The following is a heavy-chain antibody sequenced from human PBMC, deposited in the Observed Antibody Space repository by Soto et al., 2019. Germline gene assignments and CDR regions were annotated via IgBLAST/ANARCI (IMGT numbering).Heavy chain of an antibody. D-gene: IGHD6-13*01. Sequence: GGSLRLSCAASGFTVSSYYMAGVRQAPGKGLEWVSVIYSAGSADFADSVKGRFTISRDNSKNTLYLQMSSLRAEDTAVYYCARVPSSSYHYFDYWGQGTLVTVSS. CDR3: ARVPSSSYHYFDY. V-gene: IGHV3-66*01. CDR2: IYSAGSA. J-gene: IGHJ4*02. CDR1: GFTVSSYY.